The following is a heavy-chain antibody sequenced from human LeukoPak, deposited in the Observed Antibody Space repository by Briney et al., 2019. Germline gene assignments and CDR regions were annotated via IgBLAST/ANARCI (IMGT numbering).Heavy chain of an antibody. J-gene: IGHJ3*02. V-gene: IGHV5-10-1*01. CDR2: IDPSDSYT. CDR3: ARALDTSMANDAFDI. Sequence: GESLRISCKGSGYSFPSYWITWVRQMPRKGLEWMGRIDPSDSYTYYSPSFQGHVTISADKSISTAYLQWSSLKASDTAMYYCARALDTSMANDAFDIWGQGTMVTVSS. D-gene: IGHD5-18*01. CDR1: GYSFPSYW.